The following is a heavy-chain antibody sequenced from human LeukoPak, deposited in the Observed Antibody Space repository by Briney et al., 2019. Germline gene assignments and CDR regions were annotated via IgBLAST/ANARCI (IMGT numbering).Heavy chain of an antibody. CDR2: IYYTGST. J-gene: IGHJ4*02. Sequence: PSETLSLTCTVSGGSISRSSYFWGWIRQPPEKGLEWIGSIYYTGSTYYNPSLKSRVTISVDTSKNQFSLNLNSVTAADTAVYYCGRQPRLYYFDYRGQGIVVTVSS. CDR3: GRQPRLYYFDY. CDR1: GGSISRSSYF. D-gene: IGHD3-22*01. V-gene: IGHV4-39*01.